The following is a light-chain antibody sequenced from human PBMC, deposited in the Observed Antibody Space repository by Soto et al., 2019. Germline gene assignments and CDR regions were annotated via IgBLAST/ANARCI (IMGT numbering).Light chain of an antibody. Sequence: QSALTQPASVSGSLGQSITLSCTGTSSDVGNYNLVSWYQQHPGKAPQVMIYEVNKRRSGVSNRFSGSKSGNTASLTISGLQAEDEADYYCCSYADNRPRWVFGGGTKLTVL. CDR1: SSDVGNYNL. J-gene: IGLJ3*02. V-gene: IGLV2-23*02. CDR2: EVN. CDR3: CSYADNRPRWV.